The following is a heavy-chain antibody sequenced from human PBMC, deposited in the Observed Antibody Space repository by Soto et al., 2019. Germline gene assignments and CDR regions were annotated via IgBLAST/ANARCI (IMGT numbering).Heavy chain of an antibody. CDR1: GFPFSSYA. Sequence: GGSLRLSCAASGFPFSSYAMHWVRQAPGKGLEWVAVTSYDGSNKYYADSVKGRFTISRDNSKNTLYLQMNSLRAEDTAVYYCAREVPGITGNPGNFDYWGQGTLVTVSS. CDR2: TSYDGSNK. J-gene: IGHJ4*02. D-gene: IGHD1-20*01. CDR3: AREVPGITGNPGNFDY. V-gene: IGHV3-30-3*01.